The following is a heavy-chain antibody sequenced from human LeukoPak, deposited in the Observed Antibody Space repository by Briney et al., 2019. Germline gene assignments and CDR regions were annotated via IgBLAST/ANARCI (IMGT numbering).Heavy chain of an antibody. CDR3: ARDLYSGSDY. D-gene: IGHD1-26*01. Sequence: GGSLRLSCVASGFTFSSFEMNWVRQAPGKGLEWVSDISSSGSTIYYADSVRGRFTISRDNAKNSLYLQMNSLRVEDTAAYYCARDLYSGSDYWGHGTLVTVSS. J-gene: IGHJ4*01. V-gene: IGHV3-48*03. CDR1: GFTFSSFE. CDR2: ISSSGSTI.